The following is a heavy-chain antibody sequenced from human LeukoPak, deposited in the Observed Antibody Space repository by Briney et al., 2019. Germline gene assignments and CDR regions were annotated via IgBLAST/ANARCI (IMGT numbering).Heavy chain of an antibody. J-gene: IGHJ5*02. D-gene: IGHD3-10*01. V-gene: IGHV3-9*01. CDR1: GFTFDSYA. CDR3: EKDVTYYYGSGRLDP. CDR2: ISWNSDSI. Sequence: GGSLRLSYAASGFTFDSYAMRWVRQAPGKGLEWVSGISWNSDSIAYAYSVKGRLTISRANAKNSLYLQMNSLSAEDTALYYCEKDVTYYYGSGRLDPWGQGTLVTVSS.